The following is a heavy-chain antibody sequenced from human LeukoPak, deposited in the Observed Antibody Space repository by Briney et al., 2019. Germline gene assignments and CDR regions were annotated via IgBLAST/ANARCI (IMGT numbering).Heavy chain of an antibody. Sequence: GGSLRLSCAASGFTFSSYGMRWVRQAPGKGLEWVAVISYDGSNKYYADSVKGRFTISRDNSKNTLYLQMNSLRAEDTAVYYCAKVQTFDIWGQGTMVTVSS. CDR1: GFTFSSYG. CDR2: ISYDGSNK. CDR3: AKVQTFDI. J-gene: IGHJ3*02. V-gene: IGHV3-30*18.